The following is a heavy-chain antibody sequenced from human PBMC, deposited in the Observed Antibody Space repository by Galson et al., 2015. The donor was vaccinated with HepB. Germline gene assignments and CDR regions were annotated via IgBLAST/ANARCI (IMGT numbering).Heavy chain of an antibody. V-gene: IGHV3-74*01. CDR3: ARSRVERAVAGTFDS. D-gene: IGHD6-19*01. CDR2: INSDGSST. J-gene: IGHJ4*02. CDR1: GFTFSSYW. Sequence: LRLSCSASGFTFSSYWMHWVRQVPGKGLVWVARINSDGSSTTYADSVKGGFTISRANVKNTLQLQVNSLRADDTAVYYCARSRVERAVAGTFDSWGQGTLVTVSS.